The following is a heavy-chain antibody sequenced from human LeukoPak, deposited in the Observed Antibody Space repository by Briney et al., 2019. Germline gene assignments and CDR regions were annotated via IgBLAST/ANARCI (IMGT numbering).Heavy chain of an antibody. Sequence: ASVKVSCKVSGYTLTELSMHWVRQAPGKGLEWMGGFDPEDGETIYAQKFQGRVTMTGDTSTDTAYMELSSLRSEDTAVYYCATGYCSSTSCLDYWGQGTLVTVSS. V-gene: IGHV1-24*01. CDR3: ATGYCSSTSCLDY. J-gene: IGHJ4*02. CDR1: GYTLTELS. CDR2: FDPEDGET. D-gene: IGHD2-2*01.